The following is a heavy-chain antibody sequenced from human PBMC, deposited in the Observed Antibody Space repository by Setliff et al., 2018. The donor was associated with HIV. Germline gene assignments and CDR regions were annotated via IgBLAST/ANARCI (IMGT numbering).Heavy chain of an antibody. V-gene: IGHV4-38-2*02. CDR2: IYHSGIT. Sequence: ETLSLTCTVSGYSISSGYYWGWIRQPPGKGLEWIGSIYHSGITYYNSSLKSRVTISVDTSKNQFSLNLTSATAADTAVYYCARLGYSGSLVGAFDIWGQGTMVTVSS. J-gene: IGHJ3*02. CDR1: GYSISSGYY. CDR3: ARLGYSGSLVGAFDI. D-gene: IGHD1-26*01.